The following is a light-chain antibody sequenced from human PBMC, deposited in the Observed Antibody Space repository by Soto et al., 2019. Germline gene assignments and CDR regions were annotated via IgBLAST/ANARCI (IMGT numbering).Light chain of an antibody. CDR3: MQGTHWPWT. J-gene: IGKJ1*01. CDR2: EVS. V-gene: IGKV2-30*02. CDR1: QSLIHSDGSTY. Sequence: DVVMTQSPLSLPVTLGQPASISCRSSQSLIHSDGSTYLSWFQQRPGQSPRRLIYEVSDRDSGLPDRFSGSGSGTDFTLKISRVEAEDVGVYYCMQGTHWPWTFGQGTEVEIK.